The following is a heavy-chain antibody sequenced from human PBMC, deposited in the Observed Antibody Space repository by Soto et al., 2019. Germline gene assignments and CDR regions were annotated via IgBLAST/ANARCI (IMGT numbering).Heavy chain of an antibody. Sequence: EVQLLESGGGLVQPGGSLRLSCAASGFTFSSYAMSWVRQAPGKGLEWVSAISGSGGSTYYADSVKGRFTISRDNSKNTLYLQMNSLRAEDTAVYYCARDSTAYSSSYDFDYWGQGTLVTVSS. CDR1: GFTFSSYA. CDR3: ARDSTAYSSSYDFDY. V-gene: IGHV3-23*01. CDR2: ISGSGGST. D-gene: IGHD6-6*01. J-gene: IGHJ4*02.